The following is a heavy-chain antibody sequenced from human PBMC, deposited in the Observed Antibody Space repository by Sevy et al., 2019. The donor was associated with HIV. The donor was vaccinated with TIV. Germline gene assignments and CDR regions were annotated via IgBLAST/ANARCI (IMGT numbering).Heavy chain of an antibody. J-gene: IGHJ4*02. Sequence: GGSLRLSCAASGFTFSSYWMSWVRQAPGKGLEWVANIKQDGSEKYYVDSVKGRFTISRDNAKNSLDLQMNSLRAEDTAVYYCARDSLGDIVVVVAAPDYFDYWGQGTLVTVSS. CDR3: ARDSLGDIVVVVAAPDYFDY. V-gene: IGHV3-7*01. CDR2: IKQDGSEK. D-gene: IGHD2-15*01. CDR1: GFTFSSYW.